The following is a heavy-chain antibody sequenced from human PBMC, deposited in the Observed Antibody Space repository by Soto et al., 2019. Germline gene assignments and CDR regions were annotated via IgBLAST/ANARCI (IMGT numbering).Heavy chain of an antibody. Sequence: QVQLVQSGAEVKKPGASVKVSCKASGYTFTSYGISWVRQAPGQGLEWMGWISAYNGNTNYAQKLQGRVTMTTDTSTSTAYMELRGLISDDTAVYYCARDHGGAPENYYYYGMDVWGQGTMVTVSS. D-gene: IGHD3-16*01. V-gene: IGHV1-18*01. CDR1: GYTFTSYG. J-gene: IGHJ6*02. CDR2: ISAYNGNT. CDR3: ARDHGGAPENYYYYGMDV.